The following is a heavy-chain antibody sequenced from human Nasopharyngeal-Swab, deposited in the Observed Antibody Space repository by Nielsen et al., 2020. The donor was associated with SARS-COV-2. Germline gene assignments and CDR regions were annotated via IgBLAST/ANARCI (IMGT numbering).Heavy chain of an antibody. J-gene: IGHJ6*03. D-gene: IGHD3-10*01. CDR3: ARGGSPGNYFYYMDV. V-gene: IGHV3-48*01. Sequence: VRQAPGKGLEWLSYISPGSDSMSYADSVKGRFTISRDNPQNTLYLQMNSLRGEDTALFYCARGGSPGNYFYYMDVWGKGTTVTVSS. CDR2: ISPGSDSM.